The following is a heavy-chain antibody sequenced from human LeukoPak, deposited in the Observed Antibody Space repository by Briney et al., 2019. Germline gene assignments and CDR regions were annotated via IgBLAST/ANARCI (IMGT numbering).Heavy chain of an antibody. V-gene: IGHV1-8*01. CDR2: MNPSSGNT. J-gene: IGHJ4*02. D-gene: IGHD3-22*01. CDR1: GYTFTSYD. Sequence: WASVKVSCKASGYTFTSYDINWVRQATGQGLEWMGWMNPSSGNTGYAQKFQGRVTMTRNTSISTAYMELSSLRSEDTAMYYCAIFYYDSSGYYFMDYWGQGTLVTVSS. CDR3: AIFYYDSSGYYFMDY.